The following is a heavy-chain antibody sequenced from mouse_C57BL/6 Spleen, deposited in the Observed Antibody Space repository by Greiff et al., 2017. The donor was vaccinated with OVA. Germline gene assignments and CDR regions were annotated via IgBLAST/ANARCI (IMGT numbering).Heavy chain of an antibody. D-gene: IGHD4-1*01. CDR1: GFSLTSYG. J-gene: IGHJ1*03. CDR2: IWSGGST. V-gene: IGHV2-2*01. Sequence: QVQLKQSGPGLVQPSQRLSITCTVSGFSLTSYGVHWVRQSPGKGLEWLGVIWSGGSTDYNAAFISRLSISKDNSKSQVFFKMNSLQADDTAIYYCARNGKLTGQYFDVWGTGTTVTVSS. CDR3: ARNGKLTGQYFDV.